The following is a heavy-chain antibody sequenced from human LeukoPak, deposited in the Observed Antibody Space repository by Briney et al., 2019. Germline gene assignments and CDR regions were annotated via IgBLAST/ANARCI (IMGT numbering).Heavy chain of an antibody. CDR3: AKGRGCGSGGNCYIDY. Sequence: GRSLRLSCAASGFTFSSYEMNWVHQAPGKGLEWVSYISSSGSTIYYADSVKGRFTISRDNAKNKVYLQMNSLRAEDTAVYYCAKGRGCGSGGNCYIDYWGQGTLVTVSS. CDR1: GFTFSSYE. D-gene: IGHD2-21*01. CDR2: ISSSGSTI. J-gene: IGHJ4*02. V-gene: IGHV3-48*03.